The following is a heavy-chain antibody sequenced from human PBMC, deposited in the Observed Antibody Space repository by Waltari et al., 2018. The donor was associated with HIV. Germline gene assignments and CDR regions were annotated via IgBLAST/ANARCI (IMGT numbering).Heavy chain of an antibody. D-gene: IGHD6-19*01. Sequence: EVQLVQSGAEVKKPGESLKISCKGSGYSFTSYWIGWVRQMPGKGLEWMGIICPGDSDTTYSPAFQGQVTIAADKSISTAYLQWSSLKASDTAMYYCARRGGSSGWPYNWFDPWGQGTLVTVSS. V-gene: IGHV5-51*01. CDR3: ARRGGSSGWPYNWFDP. J-gene: IGHJ5*02. CDR2: ICPGDSDT. CDR1: GYSFTSYW.